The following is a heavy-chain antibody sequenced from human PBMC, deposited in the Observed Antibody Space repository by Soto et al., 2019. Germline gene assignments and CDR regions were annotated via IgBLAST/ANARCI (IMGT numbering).Heavy chain of an antibody. D-gene: IGHD3-10*01. CDR3: ARASGTMVRGVIPQGPLDY. Sequence: SETLSLTCAVYGGSFSGYYWSWIRQPPGKGLEWIGEINHSGSTNYNPSLKSRVTISVDMSKNQFSLKLSSVTAADTAVYYCARASGTMVRGVIPQGPLDYWGQGTLVTVSS. CDR2: INHSGST. J-gene: IGHJ4*02. V-gene: IGHV4-34*01. CDR1: GGSFSGYY.